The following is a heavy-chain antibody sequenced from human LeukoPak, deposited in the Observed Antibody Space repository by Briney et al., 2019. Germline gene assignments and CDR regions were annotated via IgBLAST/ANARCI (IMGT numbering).Heavy chain of an antibody. V-gene: IGHV4-31*03. J-gene: IGHJ3*02. D-gene: IGHD1-26*01. CDR3: AREWEDDAFDI. Sequence: SETLSLTCTVSGGSISSGGYYWSWIRQHPGKGLEWIGYIYYSGSTYYNPSLKSRVTISVDTSKNQFSLKLSSVTAADTAVYYCAREWEDDAFDIWGQGTMVTVSS. CDR1: GGSISSGGYY. CDR2: IYYSGST.